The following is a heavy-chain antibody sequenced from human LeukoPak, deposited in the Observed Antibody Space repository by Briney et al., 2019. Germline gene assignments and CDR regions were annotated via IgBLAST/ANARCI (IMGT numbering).Heavy chain of an antibody. V-gene: IGHV3-30*03. Sequence: GGSLRLSCAASGFTFSSYSMHWVRQAPGKGLEWVAVISYDGSNKYYADSVKGRFTISRDNSKNTLYLQMNSLRAEDTAVYYCAILTDYWGQGTLVTVSS. CDR2: ISYDGSNK. CDR1: GFTFSSYS. J-gene: IGHJ4*02. D-gene: IGHD2-15*01. CDR3: AILTDY.